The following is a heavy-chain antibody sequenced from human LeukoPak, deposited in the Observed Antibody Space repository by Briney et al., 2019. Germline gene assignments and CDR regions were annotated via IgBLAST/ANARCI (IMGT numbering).Heavy chain of an antibody. J-gene: IGHJ3*02. CDR2: INTDGSSR. CDR3: ARDKEEMVRAPYAFGI. Sequence: GGSLRLSCAASGFTFNNYLMHWVRLVPGKGLVWVSRINTDGSSRHYADSVKGRFTISRDNAKNSLYLQMNSLRAEDTAVYYCARDKEEMVRAPYAFGIWGQGTMVTVSS. CDR1: GFTFNNYL. V-gene: IGHV3-74*01. D-gene: IGHD3-10*01.